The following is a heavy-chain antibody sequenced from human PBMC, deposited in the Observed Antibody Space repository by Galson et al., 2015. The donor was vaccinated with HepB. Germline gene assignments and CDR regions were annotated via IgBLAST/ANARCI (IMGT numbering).Heavy chain of an antibody. Sequence: SLRLSCAASGFTFSCYEMNWVRQAPGKGLEWVSYISSSGSTIYYADSVKGRFTISRDNAKNSLYLQMNSLRAEDTAVYYCAREDIVVVPAAAIYYGMDVWGQGTTVTVSS. CDR1: GFTFSCYE. CDR2: ISSSGSTI. CDR3: AREDIVVVPAAAIYYGMDV. J-gene: IGHJ6*02. D-gene: IGHD2-2*01. V-gene: IGHV3-48*03.